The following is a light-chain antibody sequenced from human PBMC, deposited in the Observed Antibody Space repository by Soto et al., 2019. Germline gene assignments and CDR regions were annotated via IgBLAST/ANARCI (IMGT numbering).Light chain of an antibody. CDR2: DVS. CDR1: SRDVGGYNY. V-gene: IGLV2-14*01. CDR3: SSYTSSSTLGV. J-gene: IGLJ1*01. Sequence: SALTQPASVSGSPGQSITLSCTGKSRDVGGYNYVSWYQQHPGKAPKLMIYDVSNRPSGVSNRFSGSKSGNTASLTISGLQAEDEADYYCSSYTSSSTLGVFGTGTKVNVL.